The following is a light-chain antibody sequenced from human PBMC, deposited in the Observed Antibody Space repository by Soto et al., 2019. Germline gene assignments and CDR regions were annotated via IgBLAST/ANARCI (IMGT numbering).Light chain of an antibody. CDR1: QSVSSSY. J-gene: IGKJ1*01. Sequence: EIVLTQSPGTLSLSPGERATLSCRASQSVSSSYLAWYQQKPGQAPRLLIYGASSRATGIPDRFSGSGSGTDFTLTITGLEPEDFAVYYCQQFDIFPWTFGQGTKVDIK. CDR2: GAS. CDR3: QQFDIFPWT. V-gene: IGKV3-20*01.